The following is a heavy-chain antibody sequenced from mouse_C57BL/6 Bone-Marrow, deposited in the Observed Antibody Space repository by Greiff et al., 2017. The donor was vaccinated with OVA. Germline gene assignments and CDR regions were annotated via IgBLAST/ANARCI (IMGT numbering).Heavy chain of an antibody. CDR2: IYPGDGDT. V-gene: IGHV1-82*01. Sequence: VQLQQSGPELVKPGASVKISCKASGYAFSSSWMNWVKQRPGKGLEWIGRIYPGDGDTNYNGKFKGKATLTADKSSSTAYMQLSSLTSEDSAVYFCAREGITTVVENFDYWGQGTTLTVSS. D-gene: IGHD1-1*01. J-gene: IGHJ2*01. CDR3: AREGITTVVENFDY. CDR1: GYAFSSSW.